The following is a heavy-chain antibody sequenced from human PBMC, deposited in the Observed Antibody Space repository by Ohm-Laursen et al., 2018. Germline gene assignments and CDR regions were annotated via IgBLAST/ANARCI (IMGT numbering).Heavy chain of an antibody. CDR2: IFYTGTT. V-gene: IGHV4-59*08. D-gene: IGHD1-26*01. J-gene: IGHJ4*02. CDR3: ARHVQAHSGSYFAHFDL. Sequence: TLSLTCSVSGGSVSSYFWSWIRQPPGTGLEWIGYIFYTGTTNYKSSLRSRLTISSDTSKGQLSLKLASVTAADTAIYYCARHVQAHSGSYFAHFDLWGQGALVTVSS. CDR1: GGSVSSYF.